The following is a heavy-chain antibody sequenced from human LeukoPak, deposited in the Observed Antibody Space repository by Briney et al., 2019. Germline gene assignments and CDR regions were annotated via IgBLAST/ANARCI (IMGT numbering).Heavy chain of an antibody. CDR1: GGSISSSSYY. CDR2: IYYSGST. D-gene: IGHD4-17*01. V-gene: IGHV4-39*01. CDR3: ARQSTTVMDFDY. J-gene: IGHJ4*02. Sequence: SETLSLTCTVSGGSISSSSYYWGWIRQPPGKGLEWIGSIYYSGSTYYNPSLKSRVTISVDTSKNQFSLKLSSVTAADTAVYYCARQSTTVMDFDYWGQGTLVTVSS.